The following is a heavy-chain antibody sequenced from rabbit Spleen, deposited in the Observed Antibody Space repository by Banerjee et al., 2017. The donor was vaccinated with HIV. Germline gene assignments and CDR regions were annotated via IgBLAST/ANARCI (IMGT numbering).Heavy chain of an antibody. D-gene: IGHD6-1*01. CDR1: GIDFSGYYY. CDR3: ARGLNAYSPLGRLDL. J-gene: IGHJ3*01. V-gene: IGHV1S45*01. CDR2: IYAGSSSST. Sequence: QQQLEESGGGLVKPGGTLTLTCTASGIDFSGYYYMCWVRQAPGKGLEWIACIYAGSSSSTYYASWAKGRFTISKTSSTTLTLQMTSLTVADTATYFCARGLNAYSPLGRLDLWGQGTLVTVS.